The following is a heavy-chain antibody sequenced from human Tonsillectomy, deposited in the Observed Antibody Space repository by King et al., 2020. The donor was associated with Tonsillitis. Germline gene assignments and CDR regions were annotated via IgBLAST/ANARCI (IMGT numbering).Heavy chain of an antibody. V-gene: IGHV4-31*03. D-gene: IGHD3-3*01. CDR2: IYYSGST. CDR1: GGSITSGGYY. J-gene: IGHJ4*02. CDR3: ARGGLTIFGVVDPLAFDY. Sequence: VPLQESGPGLVKPSQTLSLTCTVSGGSITSGGYYWSWIRQRPGKGLECIGHIYYSGSTYYNPSLKSRLAISVDTSKNQLSLSLSSVTAADTAVYYCARGGLTIFGVVDPLAFDYWGQGALVTVSS.